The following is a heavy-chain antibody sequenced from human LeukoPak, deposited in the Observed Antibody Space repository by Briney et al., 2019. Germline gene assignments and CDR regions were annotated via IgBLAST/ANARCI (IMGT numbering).Heavy chain of an antibody. CDR2: INPSAGST. D-gene: IGHD6-19*01. CDR1: GYTFTNYY. J-gene: IGHJ4*02. V-gene: IGHV1-46*01. CDR3: ARAYRSGWYFDY. Sequence: GASVKVSCKAIGYTFTNYYTHWVRQALGQGLEWMGVINPSAGSTGYAQKFQGRVTMTRDMSTSTVYMELSSLRSDDTAVYFCARAYRSGWYFDYWGQGTLVTVSS.